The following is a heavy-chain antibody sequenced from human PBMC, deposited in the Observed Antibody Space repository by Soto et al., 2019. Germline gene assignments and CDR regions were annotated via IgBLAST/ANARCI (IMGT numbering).Heavy chain of an antibody. D-gene: IGHD4-17*01. CDR1: GGTFSSYA. V-gene: IGHV1-69*01. J-gene: IGHJ4*02. CDR3: ARGNYGGNSHHFDY. Sequence: QVQLVQSGAEVKKPGSSVKVSCKASGGTFSSYAISWVRQAPGQGLEWMGGIIPIFGTANYAQKFQGRVTITADESTSKRYMELSSLRYEDKAVYYCARGNYGGNSHHFDYWGQGTLVTASS. CDR2: IIPIFGTA.